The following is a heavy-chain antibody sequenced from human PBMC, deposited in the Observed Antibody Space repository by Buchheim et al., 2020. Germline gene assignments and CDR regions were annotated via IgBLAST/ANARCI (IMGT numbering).Heavy chain of an antibody. Sequence: EVQLVESGGGLVQPGGSLRLSCAASGFTFSSYSMNWVRQAPGKGLEWVSYISSSSSTIYYADSVKGRFTLSRTNAKNSLYLQMNSLRAEDTAVYYCARVRGYYGSGSYVLSYGMDVWGQGTT. V-gene: IGHV3-48*01. CDR1: GFTFSSYS. CDR2: ISSSSSTI. D-gene: IGHD3-10*01. J-gene: IGHJ6*02. CDR3: ARVRGYYGSGSYVLSYGMDV.